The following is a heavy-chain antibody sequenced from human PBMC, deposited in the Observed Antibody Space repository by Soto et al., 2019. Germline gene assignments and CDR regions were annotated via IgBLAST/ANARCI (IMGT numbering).Heavy chain of an antibody. J-gene: IGHJ6*02. Sequence: AAVKVSCKASGYTFTSYDINWLRRATGRGREWMGRINPNSGNTGYAQKFQGRVTMTRNTSISTAYMELSSLRSEDTAVYYCAREGRLWFGELLPFGMDVWGQGTTVTVSS. CDR1: GYTFTSYD. D-gene: IGHD3-10*01. V-gene: IGHV1-8*01. CDR2: INPNSGNT. CDR3: AREGRLWFGELLPFGMDV.